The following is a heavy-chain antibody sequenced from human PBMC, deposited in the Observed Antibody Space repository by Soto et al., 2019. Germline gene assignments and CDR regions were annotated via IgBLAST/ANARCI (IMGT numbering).Heavy chain of an antibody. V-gene: IGHV1-69*06. J-gene: IGHJ6*02. CDR2: IIPIFGTA. CDR1: GGTFSSYA. D-gene: IGHD6-19*01. CDR3: ARDGGLAVAAVYYYYGMDV. Sequence: SVKVSCKASGGTFSSYAISWVRQAPGQGLEWMGGIIPIFGTANYAQKFQGRVTITADKSTSTAYMELSSLRSEDTAVYYCARDGGLAVAAVYYYYGMDVWGQGTTVTVSS.